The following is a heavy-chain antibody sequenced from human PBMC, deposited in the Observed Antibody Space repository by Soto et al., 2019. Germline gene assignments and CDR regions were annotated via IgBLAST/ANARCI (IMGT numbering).Heavy chain of an antibody. CDR2: ISGSGGST. V-gene: IGHV3-23*01. J-gene: IGHJ5*02. D-gene: IGHD1-26*01. Sequence: GGSLRLSCAASGFTFSSYAMSWVRQAPGKGLEWVSAISGSGGSTYYADSVKGRFTISRDNSKNTLYLQMNSLRVEDTAVYYCAKDPVGATTGGVRVFGWFDPWGQGTLVTVSS. CDR3: AKDPVGATTGGVRVFGWFDP. CDR1: GFTFSSYA.